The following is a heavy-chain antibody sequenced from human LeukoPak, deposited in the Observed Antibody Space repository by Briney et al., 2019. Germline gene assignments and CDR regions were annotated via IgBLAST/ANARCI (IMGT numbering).Heavy chain of an antibody. Sequence: GGSLRLSCVGSGFTFSTYSMNWVRQAPGRGLEWVSSITTSRSGTYIYYADSVTGRFTISRDDAKNSLFLQMNSLRAEDTAVYYCARGIRSSSTFDYWGQGALVTVSS. V-gene: IGHV3-21*01. D-gene: IGHD6-6*01. CDR2: ITTSRSGTYI. CDR3: ARGIRSSSTFDY. J-gene: IGHJ4*02. CDR1: GFTFSTYS.